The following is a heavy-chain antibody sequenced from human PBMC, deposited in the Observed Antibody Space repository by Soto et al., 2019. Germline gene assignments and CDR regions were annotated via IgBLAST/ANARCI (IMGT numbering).Heavy chain of an antibody. CDR1: GFTFSSYD. J-gene: IGHJ4*02. Sequence: EVQLVESGGGLVQPGGSLRLSCAASGFTFSSYDMHWVRQATGKGLEWVSAIGTAGDTYYPGSVKGRFTISRENAKNSLYLQMNSLRAGDTAVYYCARGPYGSGSPIAPYYFDYWVQGTLVTVSS. CDR2: IGTAGDT. V-gene: IGHV3-13*01. CDR3: ARGPYGSGSPIAPYYFDY. D-gene: IGHD3-10*01.